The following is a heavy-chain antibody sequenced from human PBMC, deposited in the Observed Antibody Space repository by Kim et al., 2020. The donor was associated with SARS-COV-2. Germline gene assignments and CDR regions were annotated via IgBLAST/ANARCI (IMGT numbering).Heavy chain of an antibody. CDR3: AKGMRYYDSSGYYLGDDSFDY. V-gene: IGHV3-23*01. J-gene: IGHJ4*02. Sequence: GGSLRLSCAASGFTFSSYAMSWVRQAPGKGLEWVSAISGSGGSTYYADSVKGRFTISRDNSKNTLYLQMNSLRAEDTAVYYCAKGMRYYDSSGYYLGDDSFDYWGQGTLVTVSS. D-gene: IGHD3-22*01. CDR1: GFTFSSYA. CDR2: ISGSGGST.